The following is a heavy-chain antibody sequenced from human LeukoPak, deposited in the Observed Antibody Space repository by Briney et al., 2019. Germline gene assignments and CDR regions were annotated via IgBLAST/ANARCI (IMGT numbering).Heavy chain of an antibody. CDR1: GYTFTSYY. CDR2: INPSGGST. V-gene: IGHV1-46*01. D-gene: IGHD3-10*01. CDR3: ARRLGRKFGERFYYYHYMDV. Sequence: GASVKVSCKASGYTFTSYYMHWVRQAPGQGLEWMGIINPSGGSTSYAQKFQGRVTISVDTSKNQFSLKLSSVTAADTAVYYCARRLGRKFGERFYYYHYMDVWGKGTTVTISS. J-gene: IGHJ6*03.